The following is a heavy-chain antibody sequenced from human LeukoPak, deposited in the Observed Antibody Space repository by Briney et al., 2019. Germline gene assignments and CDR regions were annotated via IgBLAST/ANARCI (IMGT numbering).Heavy chain of an antibody. CDR2: IYTSGST. D-gene: IGHD3-22*01. CDR3: ARERSGYYYVFDY. J-gene: IGHJ4*02. V-gene: IGHV4-61*02. Sequence: SETLSLTCTVPGGSISSGSYYWSWIRQPAGKGREWIGRIYTSGSTNYNPSLKSRVTISVDTSKNQFSLKLSSVTAADTAVYYCARERSGYYYVFDYWGQGTLVTVSS. CDR1: GGSISSGSYY.